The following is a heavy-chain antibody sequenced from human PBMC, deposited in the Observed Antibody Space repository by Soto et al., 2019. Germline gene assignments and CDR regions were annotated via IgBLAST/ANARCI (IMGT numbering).Heavy chain of an antibody. V-gene: IGHV5-10-1*01. Sequence: PGESLKISCKGSGYSFTSYWISWVRQMPGKGLEWMGRIDPSDSYTNYSPSFQGHVTISADKSISTAYLQWSSLKASDTAMYYCAALTMRARGYYYGMDVWGQGTTVTVS. CDR2: IDPSDSYT. CDR3: AALTMRARGYYYGMDV. J-gene: IGHJ6*02. CDR1: GYSFTSYW. D-gene: IGHD3-22*01.